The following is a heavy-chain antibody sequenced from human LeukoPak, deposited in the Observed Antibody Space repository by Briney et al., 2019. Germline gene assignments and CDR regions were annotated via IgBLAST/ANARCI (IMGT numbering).Heavy chain of an antibody. Sequence: GGSLRLSCAASGFTFSTYWMLWGRQAPGKGLEWVANIKQDGSEKYYLDSVKGRFTISRDNAKNSLYLQMSSRRAEDTAVYYCASGNPFGVYWGQGTLVTVSS. D-gene: IGHD3-16*01. CDR2: IKQDGSEK. V-gene: IGHV3-7*03. J-gene: IGHJ4*02. CDR3: ASGNPFGVY. CDR1: GFTFSTYW.